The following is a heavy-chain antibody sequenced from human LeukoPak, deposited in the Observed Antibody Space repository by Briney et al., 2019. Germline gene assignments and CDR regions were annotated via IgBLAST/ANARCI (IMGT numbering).Heavy chain of an antibody. CDR2: IYHSGST. V-gene: IGHV4-39*07. J-gene: IGHJ4*02. CDR1: GGSISSGGYY. Sequence: SETLSLTCTVSGGSISSGGYYWSWIRQPPGKGLEWIGEIYHSGSTNYNPSLKSRVSISVDKSKNQFSLKLSSVTAADTAVYYCARGEVRQLAYWGQGTLVIVSS. CDR3: ARGEVRQLAY. D-gene: IGHD6-13*01.